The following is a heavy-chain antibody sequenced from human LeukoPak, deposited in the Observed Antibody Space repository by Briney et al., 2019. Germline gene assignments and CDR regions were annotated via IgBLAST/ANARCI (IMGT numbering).Heavy chain of an antibody. J-gene: IGHJ4*02. CDR1: GYSISSGYY. Sequence: SETLSLTCTVSGYSISSGYYWGWIRQPPGKGLEWIGSIYHSGSTYYNPSLKSRVTISVDTSKNQFSLKLSSVTAADTAVYYCARSPRGYSYGFFGYWGQGTLVTVSS. CDR3: ARSPRGYSYGFFGY. V-gene: IGHV4-38-2*02. CDR2: IYHSGST. D-gene: IGHD5-18*01.